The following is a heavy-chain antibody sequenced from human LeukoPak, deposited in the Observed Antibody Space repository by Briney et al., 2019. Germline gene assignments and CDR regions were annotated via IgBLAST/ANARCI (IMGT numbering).Heavy chain of an antibody. J-gene: IGHJ4*02. V-gene: IGHV1-69*05. D-gene: IGHD3-22*01. Sequence: SVKVSCKASGGTFSSYAISWVRQAPGQGLEWMGRIIPIFGTANYAQKFQGRVTITTDESTRTAYMELSSLRSEDTAVYYCASAPTYYYDSSGYGYFDYWGQGTLVTVSS. CDR3: ASAPTYYYDSSGYGYFDY. CDR1: GGTFSSYA. CDR2: IIPIFGTA.